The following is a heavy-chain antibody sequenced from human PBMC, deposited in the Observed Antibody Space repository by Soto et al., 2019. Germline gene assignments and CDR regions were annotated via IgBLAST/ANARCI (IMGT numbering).Heavy chain of an antibody. V-gene: IGHV4-30-4*01. CDR2: IYYSGST. J-gene: IGHJ5*02. CDR3: AGDKGDYGLDP. Sequence: SETLSLTCTVSGGSISSGDYYWGWIRQPPGKGLEWIGYIYYSGSTYYNPSLKSRVTISVDTSKNQFSLKLSSVTAADTAVYYCAGDKGDYGLDPWGQGTLVIVSS. CDR1: GGSISSGDYY. D-gene: IGHD4-17*01.